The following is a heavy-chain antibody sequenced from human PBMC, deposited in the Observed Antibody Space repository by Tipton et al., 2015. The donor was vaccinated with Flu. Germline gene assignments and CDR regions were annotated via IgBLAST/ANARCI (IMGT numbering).Heavy chain of an antibody. CDR1: GGSISSGSYY. CDR2: IYTSGST. J-gene: IGHJ5*02. D-gene: IGHD5-12*01. Sequence: TLSLTCTVSGGSISSGSYYWSWLRQPAGTGLEWIGRIYTSGSTNYNPSLKSRVTISVDTSKNQFSLKLSSVTAADTAVYYCARDRVGGYSGFDPWGQGTLGPVCS. CDR3: ARDRVGGYSGFDP. V-gene: IGHV4-61*02.